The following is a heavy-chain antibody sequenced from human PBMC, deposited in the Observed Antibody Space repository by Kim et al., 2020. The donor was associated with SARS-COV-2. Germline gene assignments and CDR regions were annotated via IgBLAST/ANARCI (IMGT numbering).Heavy chain of an antibody. CDR3: ARGSSGSYPRAFDI. Sequence: GESLRLSCAASGFTFSSYWMHWVRQPPGKGLVWVSRINSDGSSTTYADSVKGRFTISRDNAKNTLYLQMNSLRAEDTAVYYCARGSSGSYPRAFDIWGQGTTVTVSS. D-gene: IGHD1-26*01. CDR1: GFTFSSYW. V-gene: IGHV3-74*01. J-gene: IGHJ3*02. CDR2: INSDGSST.